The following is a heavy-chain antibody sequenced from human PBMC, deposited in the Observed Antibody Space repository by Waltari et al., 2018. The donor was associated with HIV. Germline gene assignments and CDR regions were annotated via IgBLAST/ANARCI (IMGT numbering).Heavy chain of an antibody. CDR2: INTDGTDT. J-gene: IGHJ4*02. Sequence: EVRLEESGGGLVQPGGSLRLSCAASGFSLTSSWMHWVRQVPGKRPEWVSRINTDGTDTNYADAVRGRFSNSRDNAKNTLYLQMNSLKVEDTAVYFCAVPRCNRANCHFASWGQGTLVTVSS. V-gene: IGHV3-74*01. CDR3: AVPRCNRANCHFAS. CDR1: GFSLTSSW. D-gene: IGHD1-1*01.